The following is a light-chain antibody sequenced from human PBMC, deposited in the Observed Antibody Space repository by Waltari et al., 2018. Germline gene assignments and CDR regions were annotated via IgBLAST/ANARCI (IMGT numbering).Light chain of an antibody. V-gene: IGLV4-69*01. CDR2: VNSDGSH. CDR1: SGHSSNI. J-gene: IGLJ3*02. Sequence: QLVLTQSPSASASLGASVKLTCTPSSGHSSNITAWLQQRPERGPRYLMKVNSDGSHSKGDDIPDRFSGSSSGAERYLTISCLQSEDEADYYCETGGHGTWVFGGGTKLTVL. CDR3: ETGGHGTWV.